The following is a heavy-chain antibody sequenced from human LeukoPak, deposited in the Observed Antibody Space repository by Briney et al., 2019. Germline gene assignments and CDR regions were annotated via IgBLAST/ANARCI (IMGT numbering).Heavy chain of an antibody. D-gene: IGHD5-18*01. CDR3: ARVAHTAMTKDYFDY. Sequence: PSETLSLTCPVSGGSISSGGYYWSWIRQHPGTGLEWIGYIYYSGSTYYNPSLKSRVTISVDTSKNQFSLKLSSVTAADTAVYYCARVAHTAMTKDYFDYWGQGTLVTVSS. CDR2: IYYSGST. CDR1: GGSISSGGYY. V-gene: IGHV4-31*03. J-gene: IGHJ4*02.